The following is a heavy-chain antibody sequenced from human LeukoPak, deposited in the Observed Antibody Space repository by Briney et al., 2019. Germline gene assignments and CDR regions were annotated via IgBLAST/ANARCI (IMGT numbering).Heavy chain of an antibody. D-gene: IGHD3-9*01. V-gene: IGHV3-23*01. CDR2: ITYNGAAT. J-gene: IGHJ4*02. CDR1: GFSFGGYA. CDR3: AKDGLYFDGSTHIYYFDS. Sequence: GGSLRLSCAASGFSFGGYATTWVRQAPGKGLEWVSSITYNGAATYYLDSAKARFTISRDNSRSTLYLQMDSLTAEDTALYYCAKDGLYFDGSTHIYYFDSWGQGTLVAVSS.